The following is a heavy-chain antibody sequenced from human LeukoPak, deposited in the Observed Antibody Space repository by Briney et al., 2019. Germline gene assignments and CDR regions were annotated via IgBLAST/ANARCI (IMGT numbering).Heavy chain of an antibody. D-gene: IGHD5-12*01. J-gene: IGHJ4*02. CDR2: IKTNSDGGAT. Sequence: PGGSLRLSCAASGFTFSNAWMNWVRQAPGKGLEWVGRIKTNSDGGATDYAAPVKDRFTISRDDSQNTLFLQMNSLKSEDTAVYYCTTDLPRSGCDPETFDYWGQGTLVTVSS. CDR1: GFTFSNAW. V-gene: IGHV3-15*01. CDR3: TTDLPRSGCDPETFDY.